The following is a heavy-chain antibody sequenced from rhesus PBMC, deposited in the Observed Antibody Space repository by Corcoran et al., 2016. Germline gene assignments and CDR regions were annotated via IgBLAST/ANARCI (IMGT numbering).Heavy chain of an antibody. CDR2: TGGSRVST. J-gene: IGHJ4*01. V-gene: IGHV4-127*01. Sequence: QVQLQESVPGLVKPSETLSLTCAVFGYSLSSGYGWSWLRQPPGTGREWIGYTGGSRVSTNSNPSHKRQVTISKDTSKNQFARRLRSVTAADTAVYYCARENSWNNVLYFDYWGQGVFVTVSS. D-gene: IGHD1-20*01. CDR3: ARENSWNNVLYFDY. CDR1: GYSLSSGYG.